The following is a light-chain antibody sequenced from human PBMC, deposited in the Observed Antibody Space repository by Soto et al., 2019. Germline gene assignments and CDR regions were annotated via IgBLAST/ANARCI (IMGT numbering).Light chain of an antibody. CDR2: DVS. CDR1: SSDVGGYNY. CDR3: SSYTSSSTWV. J-gene: IGLJ3*02. V-gene: IGLV2-14*01. Sequence: QSALTQPASVSGSPGQSIAISWTGTSSDVGGYNYVSWYQQHPGKTPNLMIYDVSNRPSGVSNRFSGSKSGNTASLTISGLQAEDEADYYCSSYTSSSTWVFGGGTKVTVL.